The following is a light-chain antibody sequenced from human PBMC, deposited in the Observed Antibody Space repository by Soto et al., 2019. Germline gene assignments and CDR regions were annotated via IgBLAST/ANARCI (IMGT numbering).Light chain of an antibody. V-gene: IGKV3-15*01. CDR1: QSVSSS. Sequence: EIVMTQSPATLSVSPGERATLSCRASQSVSSSLAWYQQKPGQTPRLLIYASSTRATGVPVRFSGNGSQTGFSLIIDTVQSEDFAVYYCQQYHRWPGTFGQGTKLEVK. J-gene: IGKJ1*01. CDR2: ASS. CDR3: QQYHRWPGT.